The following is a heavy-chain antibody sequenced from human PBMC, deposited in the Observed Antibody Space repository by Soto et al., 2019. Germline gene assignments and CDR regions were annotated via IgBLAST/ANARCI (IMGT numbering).Heavy chain of an antibody. CDR1: GYTFTSYA. Sequence: QVQLVQSGAEVKKPGASVKVSCKTSGYTFTSYAMHWVRQAPGQRLEWMGWINAGNGNTKYSQKFQGRVTITRDTSASTAYMELSSLRSEDTAVYYCARGPGGPDGPGDYWGQGTLVTVSS. CDR2: INAGNGNT. CDR3: ARGPGGPDGPGDY. D-gene: IGHD2-15*01. J-gene: IGHJ4*02. V-gene: IGHV1-3*01.